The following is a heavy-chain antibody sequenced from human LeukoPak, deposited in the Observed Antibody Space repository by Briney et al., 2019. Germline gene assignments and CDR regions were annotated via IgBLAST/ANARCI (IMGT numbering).Heavy chain of an antibody. CDR1: GFTFSSYA. V-gene: IGHV3-23*01. J-gene: IGHJ4*02. CDR3: AEAGGVWSGYIDY. D-gene: IGHD6-19*01. CDR2: ISGSGGST. Sequence: PGGSLRLSCAASGFTFSSYAMSWVRQAPGKGLEWVSAISGSGGSTYYADSVKGRFTISRDNSKNTLCLQMNSLRAEDTAVYYCAEAGGVWSGYIDYWGQGTLVTVSS.